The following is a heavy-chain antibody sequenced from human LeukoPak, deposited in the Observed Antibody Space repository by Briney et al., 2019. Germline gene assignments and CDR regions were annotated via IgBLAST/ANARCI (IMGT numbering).Heavy chain of an antibody. D-gene: IGHD5-24*01. V-gene: IGHV3-30-3*01. CDR2: ISYDGSNK. J-gene: IGHJ4*02. CDR3: ASGWLQLCY. Sequence: PGRSLRLSCAASGFTFSSYAMHWVRQAPGKGLEWVAVISYDGSNKYYVDSVKGRFTISRDNSKNTLYLQMNSLRAEDTAVYYCASGWLQLCYWGQGTLVTVSS. CDR1: GFTFSSYA.